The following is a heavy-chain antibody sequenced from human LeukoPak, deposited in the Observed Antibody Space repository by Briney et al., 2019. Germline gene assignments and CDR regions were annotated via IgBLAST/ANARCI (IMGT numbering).Heavy chain of an antibody. CDR3: ATPRGSP. V-gene: IGHV3-23*01. CDR1: GFTFSSYS. J-gene: IGHJ5*02. Sequence: SGGSLRLSSAASGFTFSSYSMNWVRQAPGKGLEWVSAISGSGGSTYYADSVKGRFTISRDNSKNTLYLQMNSLRAEDTAVNYCATPRGSPWGQGTLVTVSS. D-gene: IGHD2-15*01. CDR2: ISGSGGST.